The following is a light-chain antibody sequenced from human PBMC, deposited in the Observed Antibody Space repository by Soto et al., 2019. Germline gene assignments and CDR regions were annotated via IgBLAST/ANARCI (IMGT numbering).Light chain of an antibody. CDR3: QHYNSYSEA. CDR1: QSVSSW. CDR2: GAS. Sequence: DIQMTQSPSNLSSSVGDRVTITCRTSQSVSSWVAWYHLKPGKPPYLLIYGASTLQSGVPSRFSGSGSGTEFTLTISSLQPDDFATYYCQHYNSYSEAFGQGTKGDIK. J-gene: IGKJ1*01. V-gene: IGKV1-5*01.